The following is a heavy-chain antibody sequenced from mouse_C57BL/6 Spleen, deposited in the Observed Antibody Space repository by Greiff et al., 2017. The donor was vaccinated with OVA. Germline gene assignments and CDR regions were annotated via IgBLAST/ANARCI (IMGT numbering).Heavy chain of an antibody. Sequence: VQLQQPGAELVKPGASVKLSCKASGYTFTSYWMHWVKQRPGQGLEWIGMIHPNSGSTNYNEKFKSKATLTVDKSSSTAYMQLSSLTSEDSAVYYCARWDYYGSSDYWGQGTTLTVSS. J-gene: IGHJ2*01. D-gene: IGHD1-1*01. CDR2: IHPNSGST. CDR3: ARWDYYGSSDY. CDR1: GYTFTSYW. V-gene: IGHV1-64*01.